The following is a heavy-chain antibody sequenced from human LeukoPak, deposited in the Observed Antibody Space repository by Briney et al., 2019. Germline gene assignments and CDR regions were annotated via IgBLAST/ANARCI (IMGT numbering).Heavy chain of an antibody. Sequence: PGGSLRLSCVASGFTFGNHGMHWVRQAPGKGLEWVALIYYDGTIKNYVDSVKGRFTISRDNSKNTLSLQMNSLRADDTAVYYCARDRGKDYFDYWGQGTLVTVSS. CDR3: ARDRGKDYFDY. CDR1: GFTFGNHG. V-gene: IGHV3-33*01. CDR2: IYYDGTIK. D-gene: IGHD3-10*01. J-gene: IGHJ4*02.